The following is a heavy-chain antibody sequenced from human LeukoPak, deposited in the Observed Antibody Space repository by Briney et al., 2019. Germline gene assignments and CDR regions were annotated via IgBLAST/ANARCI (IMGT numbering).Heavy chain of an antibody. CDR3: ARLVYSLDGSGYNWFDP. Sequence: TSETLSLTCTVSGGSISSYYWSWIRQPPGKGLEWIGYIHTSGSTNYIPSLKSRVTISVDTSKNQFSLKLSSVTAADTAVYYCARLVYSLDGSGYNWFDPWGQGTLVTVSS. CDR1: GGSISSYY. J-gene: IGHJ5*02. CDR2: IHTSGST. V-gene: IGHV4-4*09. D-gene: IGHD2-15*01.